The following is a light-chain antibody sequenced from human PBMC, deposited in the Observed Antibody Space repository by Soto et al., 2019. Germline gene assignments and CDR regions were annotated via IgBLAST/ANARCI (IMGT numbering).Light chain of an antibody. CDR3: SSYPSSSTLV. CDR2: DVS. V-gene: IGLV2-14*03. CDR1: SSDVGGYNY. J-gene: IGLJ2*01. Sequence: QSALTQPASVSGSPGQSITISCTGTSSDVGGYNYVSWYQQHPGQAPKLMIYDVSHRPSGVSDRFSGSHSGNTASLTISGLQAEDDADYYCSSYPSSSTLVFGGGTKLTVL.